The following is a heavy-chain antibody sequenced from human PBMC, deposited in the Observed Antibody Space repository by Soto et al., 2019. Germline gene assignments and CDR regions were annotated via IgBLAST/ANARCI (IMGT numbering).Heavy chain of an antibody. Sequence: GGSLRLSCAASGFTFSRYSMNWVRQAPGKGLEWVPSISSTTNYIYYADSMKGRFTVSRDNAKNSVYLDMNSLTSEDTAVYYCARGYFNTSNYFDYWGQGTLVTVSS. CDR1: GFTFSRYS. CDR2: ISSTTNYI. CDR3: ARGYFNTSNYFDY. V-gene: IGHV3-21*01. D-gene: IGHD3-9*01. J-gene: IGHJ4*02.